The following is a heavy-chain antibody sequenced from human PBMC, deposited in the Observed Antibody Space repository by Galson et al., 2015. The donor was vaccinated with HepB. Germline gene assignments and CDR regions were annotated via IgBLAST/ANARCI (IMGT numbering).Heavy chain of an antibody. CDR1: GFTFSSYA. D-gene: IGHD3-16*02. CDR3: ARDRLGLDDYVWGSYRSHYYGMDV. CDR2: ISYDGSNK. Sequence: SLRLSCAASGFTFSSYAMHWVRQAPGKGLEWVAVISYDGSNKYYADSVKGRFTISRDNSKNTLYLQMNSLRAEDTAVYYCARDRLGLDDYVWGSYRSHYYGMDVWGQGTTVTVSS. J-gene: IGHJ6*02. V-gene: IGHV3-30-3*01.